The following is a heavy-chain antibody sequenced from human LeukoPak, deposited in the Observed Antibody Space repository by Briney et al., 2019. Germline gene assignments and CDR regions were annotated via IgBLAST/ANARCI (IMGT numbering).Heavy chain of an antibody. CDR1: GFTASSNY. V-gene: IGHV3-66*02. J-gene: IGHJ4*02. CDR2: IYSGGST. Sequence: GGSLRLSCAASGFTASSNYMSWVPQAPGKGLEWVSVIYSGGSTYYADSVKGRFTISRDNSKNTLYLQMNSLRAEDTAVYYCAREPYYDSSVDYWGQGTLVTVSS. CDR3: AREPYYDSSVDY. D-gene: IGHD3-22*01.